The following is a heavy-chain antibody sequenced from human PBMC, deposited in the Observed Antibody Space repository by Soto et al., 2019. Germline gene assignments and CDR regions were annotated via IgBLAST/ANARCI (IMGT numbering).Heavy chain of an antibody. V-gene: IGHV3-53*01. J-gene: IGHJ3*02. CDR1: GFTVSSNY. CDR2: IYSGGRT. CDR3: ARDPGDYDAFEI. Sequence: EVQLVESGGGLIQPGGSLRLSCAASGFTVSSNYMSWVRQAPGKGLEWVSVIYSGGRTNYADSVKGRFTISRDKSKNTLYLQMNSLRAEDTAVYYCARDPGDYDAFEIWGQGTMVTVSS. D-gene: IGHD4-17*01.